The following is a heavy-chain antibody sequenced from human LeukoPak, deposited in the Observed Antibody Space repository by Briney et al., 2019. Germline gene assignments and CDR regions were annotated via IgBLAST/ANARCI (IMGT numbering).Heavy chain of an antibody. Sequence: GGSLRLSCAASGFTFSSYAMRWVRQPPGKGLEWLSSISGNGYTTYYADSVKGRFTVSRDNSKNTLFLQMNSLRAEDTAVYYCAKESPRGVIRDYFDYWGQGTLVTVSS. CDR3: AKESPRGVIRDYFDY. D-gene: IGHD3-10*01. V-gene: IGHV3-23*01. CDR1: GFTFSSYA. CDR2: ISGNGYTT. J-gene: IGHJ4*02.